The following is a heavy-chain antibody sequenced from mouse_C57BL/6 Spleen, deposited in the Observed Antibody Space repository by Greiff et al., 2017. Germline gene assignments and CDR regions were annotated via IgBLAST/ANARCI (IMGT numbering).Heavy chain of an antibody. CDR3: AREGDYDGPSWFAY. J-gene: IGHJ3*01. Sequence: VMLVESGAELVKPGASVKISCKASGYAFSSYWMNWVKQRPGKGLEWIGQIYPGDGDTNYNGKFKGKATLTADKSSSKAYMQLSSLTSEDSAVYFCAREGDYDGPSWFAYWGQGTLVTVSA. CDR1: GYAFSSYW. V-gene: IGHV1-80*01. CDR2: IYPGDGDT. D-gene: IGHD2-4*01.